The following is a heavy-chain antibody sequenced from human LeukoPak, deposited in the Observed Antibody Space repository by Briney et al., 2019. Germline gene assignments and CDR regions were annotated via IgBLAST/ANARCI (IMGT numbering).Heavy chain of an antibody. CDR3: SRDRSGSYY. Sequence: GGSLRLSCAASGFTFSGYALTWVRQAPGKGLEWVSTISDSDDTTFYAESVEGRFTISRDNSKNTLYLQMNSLRAEDTATYHCSRDRSGSYYWGQGILVAVSS. CDR1: GFTFSGYA. CDR2: ISDSDDTT. D-gene: IGHD1-26*01. V-gene: IGHV3-23*01. J-gene: IGHJ4*02.